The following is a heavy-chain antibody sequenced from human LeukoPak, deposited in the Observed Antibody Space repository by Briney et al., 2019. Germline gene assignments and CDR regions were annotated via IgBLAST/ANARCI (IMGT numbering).Heavy chain of an antibody. J-gene: IGHJ6*02. CDR2: IRSKAYRGTT. CDR1: GFTFGDHA. Sequence: GGSLRLSCTGSGFTFGDHAMTWVRQAPGKGLEWVGFIRSKAYRGTTEYAASVKGRFTISRDDSKSVVYLQMNSLKSEDTAVYYCSRGPIQLWVHNGVDVWGQGTTVTVSS. V-gene: IGHV3-49*04. D-gene: IGHD5-18*01. CDR3: SRGPIQLWVHNGVDV.